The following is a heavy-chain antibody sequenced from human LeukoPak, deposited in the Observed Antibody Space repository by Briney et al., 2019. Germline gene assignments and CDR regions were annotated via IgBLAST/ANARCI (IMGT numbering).Heavy chain of an antibody. Sequence: SVKVSCKASGGTFSRYAISWVRQAPGQGLEWMGRIIPIFGTANYAQKFQGRVTITTDESTSTAYMELSSLRSEDTAVYYCARDRYDILTGYYKDAYFDYWGQGTLVTVSS. J-gene: IGHJ4*02. CDR3: ARDRYDILTGYYKDAYFDY. CDR2: IIPIFGTA. D-gene: IGHD3-9*01. CDR1: GGTFSRYA. V-gene: IGHV1-69*05.